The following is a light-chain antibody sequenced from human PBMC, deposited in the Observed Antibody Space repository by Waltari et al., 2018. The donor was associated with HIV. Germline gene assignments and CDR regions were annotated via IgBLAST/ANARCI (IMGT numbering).Light chain of an antibody. Sequence: DIVMTQSPDSLAVSVGERATINCKSSQNILDISNNKNYLTWYQQKPGHSPKLLIDWGSTRDSGVPDRFRGSGSGTDFTLAISSLQAEDVAVYYCQQHFSTPWTFGQGTKVGIK. CDR1: QNILDISNNKNY. J-gene: IGKJ1*01. CDR2: WGS. V-gene: IGKV4-1*01. CDR3: QQHFSTPWT.